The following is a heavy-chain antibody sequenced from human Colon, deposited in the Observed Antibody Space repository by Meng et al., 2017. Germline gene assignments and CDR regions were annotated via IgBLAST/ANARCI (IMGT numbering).Heavy chain of an antibody. V-gene: IGHV7-4-1*01. D-gene: IGHD2-2*01. CDR1: GYLFSYYA. CDR2: SNTKTGIT. Sequence: QGQRGQSGSELRKPGVSAKVTCKTSGYLFSYYAMNWVRQAPGRGLEWMGWSNTKTGITTYAEAFTGRFVFSLDTSVSTAYLQILDLKADDTAVYYCAREGSHSCIHYLGQATLVTVSS. CDR3: AREGSHSCIHY. J-gene: IGHJ4*02.